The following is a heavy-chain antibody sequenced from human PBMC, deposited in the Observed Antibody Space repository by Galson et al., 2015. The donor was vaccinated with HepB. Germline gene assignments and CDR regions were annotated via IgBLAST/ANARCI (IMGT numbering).Heavy chain of an antibody. CDR3: ARDAMGRGSGSYSAFDY. CDR2: ISSAGTTQ. D-gene: IGHD1-26*01. Sequence: SLRLSCAASGFAFDTYTMQWVRQAPGKGLEWVATISSAGTTQYYADSVKGRFTSSRDNSKNMLYLQMNSLGAEDTAVYYCARDAMGRGSGSYSAFDYWGPGTLVTVSS. J-gene: IGHJ4*02. CDR1: GFAFDTYT. V-gene: IGHV3-30-3*01.